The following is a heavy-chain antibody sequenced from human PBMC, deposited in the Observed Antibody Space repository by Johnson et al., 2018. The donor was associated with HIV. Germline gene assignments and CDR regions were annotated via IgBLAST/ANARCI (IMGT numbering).Heavy chain of an antibody. Sequence: VQLVESGGGVVQPGRSLRLSCVASGFSFSSYTMHWVRQAPGKGLEWVAIISFDENDQSYHGTNKYHADSVQGRFNISRDNSKNTLFLQMNSLRTEDTALYYCASWLGYYDSSGYFMGPDLHDAFDIWGQGTMVTVSS. D-gene: IGHD3-22*01. J-gene: IGHJ3*02. CDR1: GFSFSSYT. V-gene: IGHV3-30-3*01. CDR3: ASWLGYYDSSGYFMGPDLHDAFDI. CDR2: ISFDENDQSYHGTNK.